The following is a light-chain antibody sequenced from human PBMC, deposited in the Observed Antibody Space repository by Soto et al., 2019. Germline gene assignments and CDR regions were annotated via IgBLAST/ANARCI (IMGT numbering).Light chain of an antibody. CDR1: QSVSSY. Sequence: EILMTQSPGTLSLSPGERATLSCRASQSVSSYLAWYQQKPGQAPRLLISDASDRATGIPDRFSGSGAGTEFTLTISRLEPEDFALYYCQQYGSSRTWTFGQGTKVDI. J-gene: IGKJ1*01. CDR3: QQYGSSRTWT. CDR2: DAS. V-gene: IGKV3-20*01.